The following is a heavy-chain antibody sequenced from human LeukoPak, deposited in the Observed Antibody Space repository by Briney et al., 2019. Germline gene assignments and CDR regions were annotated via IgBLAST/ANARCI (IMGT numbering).Heavy chain of an antibody. D-gene: IGHD1-26*01. CDR2: INAGNGNT. Sequence: ASVKVSCKASGYTFTSYAKHWVRQAPGQRLEWMGWINAGNGNTKYSQKFQGRVTITRDTSASTAYMELSSLRSEDTAVYYCARGDSGSDGFDYWGQGTLVTVSS. V-gene: IGHV1-3*01. CDR1: GYTFTSYA. J-gene: IGHJ4*02. CDR3: ARGDSGSDGFDY.